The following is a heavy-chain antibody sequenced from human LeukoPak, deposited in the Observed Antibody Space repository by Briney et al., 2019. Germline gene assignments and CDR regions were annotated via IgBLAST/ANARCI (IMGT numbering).Heavy chain of an antibody. D-gene: IGHD6-19*01. J-gene: IGHJ4*02. CDR2: VHNVGGT. Sequence: SETLSLTCTVSGVSTTNGIYYWAWLRQSPGKGLEWIGSVHNVGGTYYNLSLRSRVTMSIDTSKNQFSLRLNSVTAADTAVYYCARHAEYNSGWHFYLDHWGQGILVTVSS. CDR3: ARHAEYNSGWHFYLDH. V-gene: IGHV4-39*01. CDR1: GVSTTNGIYY.